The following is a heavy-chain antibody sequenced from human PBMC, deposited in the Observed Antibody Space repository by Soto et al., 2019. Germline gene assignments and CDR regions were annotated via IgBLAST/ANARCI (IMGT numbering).Heavy chain of an antibody. CDR2: INAGNGNT. CDR3: ARRGALTGPVFDY. D-gene: IGHD3-9*01. Sequence: QVQLVQSGAEVKKPGASVKVSCKASGYTFTTYAMHWVRQAPGQRLEWMGWINAGNGNTKYSQKFQGRVTFTSDTSARIAYMELSSLRSEDTSVYYCARRGALTGPVFDYWGQGTLVTVSS. J-gene: IGHJ4*02. V-gene: IGHV1-3*01. CDR1: GYTFTTYA.